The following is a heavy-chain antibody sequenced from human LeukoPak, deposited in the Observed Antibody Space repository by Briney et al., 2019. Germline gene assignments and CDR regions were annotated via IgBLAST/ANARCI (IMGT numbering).Heavy chain of an antibody. CDR2: ISFDGSNK. CDR3: ARDPGIKQLGPFDF. Sequence: GGSLRLSCAATGFTLKSYPMHWIRQTPGKGPEWVAAISFDGSNKYYADSVQGRFTLSRDNSNNILYLQMNSLRAEDMAVYYCARDPGIKQLGPFDFWGQGTLVTVSS. CDR1: GFTLKSYP. V-gene: IGHV3-30*01. J-gene: IGHJ4*02. D-gene: IGHD3-10*01.